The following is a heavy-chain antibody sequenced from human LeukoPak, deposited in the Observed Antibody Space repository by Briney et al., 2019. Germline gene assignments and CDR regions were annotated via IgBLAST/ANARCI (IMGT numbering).Heavy chain of an antibody. D-gene: IGHD6-13*01. Sequence: PGGSLRLSCAASGFTFSSYGMHWVRQAPGKGLEWVAFIRYDGSNKYYADSVKGRFTISRDNSKNTLYLQMDSLRAEDTAVYYCAKDYGSSWKDDYWGQGTLVTVSS. CDR2: IRYDGSNK. CDR3: AKDYGSSWKDDY. CDR1: GFTFSSYG. V-gene: IGHV3-30*02. J-gene: IGHJ4*02.